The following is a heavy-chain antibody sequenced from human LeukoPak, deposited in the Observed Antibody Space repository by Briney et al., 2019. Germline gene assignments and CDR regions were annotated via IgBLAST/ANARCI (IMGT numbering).Heavy chain of an antibody. J-gene: IGHJ4*02. CDR2: VNPNSGDT. CDR1: GYTFSAFH. D-gene: IGHD3-10*01. Sequence: EASVKVSCEASGYTFSAFHIHWVRLAPGQGPEWMGWVNPNSGDTNYAQRFRGRVTMTRDTSINTAYMELSSLRFDDTAVYYCARSNYYGSQSEYWGQGTLVAVSS. CDR3: ARSNYYGSQSEY. V-gene: IGHV1-2*02.